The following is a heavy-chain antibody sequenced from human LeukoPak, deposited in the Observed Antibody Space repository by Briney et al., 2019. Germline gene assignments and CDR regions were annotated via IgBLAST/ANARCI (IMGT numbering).Heavy chain of an antibody. D-gene: IGHD5-18*01. CDR1: DDSINTYY. V-gene: IGHV4-59*01. CDR2: IYYSVNT. Sequence: PSETLSLTCTVSDDSINTYYWNWIRQPPGKGLEWIGYIYYSVNTNYNPSLKSRVTISVDTSKNQLSLKLRSVTAADTAAYYCARARGYNYGRLDYWGQGTLVTVSS. J-gene: IGHJ4*02. CDR3: ARARGYNYGRLDY.